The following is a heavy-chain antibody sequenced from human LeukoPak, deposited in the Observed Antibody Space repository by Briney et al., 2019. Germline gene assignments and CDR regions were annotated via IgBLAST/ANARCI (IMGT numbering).Heavy chain of an antibody. J-gene: IGHJ4*02. V-gene: IGHV3-21*04. Sequence: GGSLRLSCAASGFTFSSYSMDWVRQAPGKGLEWVSSISSSSSYIYYADSVKGRFTISRDNAKNSLYLQMNSLRAEDTALYYCAKGPNCSGGSCYVFDYWGQGTLVTVSS. D-gene: IGHD2-15*01. CDR2: ISSSSSYI. CDR1: GFTFSSYS. CDR3: AKGPNCSGGSCYVFDY.